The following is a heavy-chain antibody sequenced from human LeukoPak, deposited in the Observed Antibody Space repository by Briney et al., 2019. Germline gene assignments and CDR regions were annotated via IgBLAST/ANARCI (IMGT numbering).Heavy chain of an antibody. CDR1: GFTFNNYA. CDR3: AKDGITMVRGVILFDY. Sequence: GGSLRLSCAGSGFTFNNYAMSWVRQTPRKGLEWVSTISISGDGTYYADPVKGRFTMSRDKSKNTVYLQMSSLRAEDTAVYYCAKDGITMVRGVILFDYWGQGTLVTVSS. J-gene: IGHJ4*02. CDR2: ISISGDGT. D-gene: IGHD3-10*01. V-gene: IGHV3-23*01.